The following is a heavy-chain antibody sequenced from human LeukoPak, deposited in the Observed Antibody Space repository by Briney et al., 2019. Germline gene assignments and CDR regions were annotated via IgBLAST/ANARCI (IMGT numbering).Heavy chain of an antibody. J-gene: IGHJ4*02. CDR1: GFTVSSNY. D-gene: IGHD3-3*01. Sequence: GGSLRLSCAASGFTVSSNYMSCVRQAPGKGLEWVSVIYSGGSTYYADSVKGRFTISRDNSKNTLYLQMNSLRAEDTAVYYCARELRITIFGVVNTNFDYWGQGTLVTVSS. CDR3: ARELRITIFGVVNTNFDY. CDR2: IYSGGST. V-gene: IGHV3-66*01.